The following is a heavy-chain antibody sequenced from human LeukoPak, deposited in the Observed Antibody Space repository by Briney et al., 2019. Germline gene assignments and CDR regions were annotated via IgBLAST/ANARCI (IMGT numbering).Heavy chain of an antibody. Sequence: GGSLRLSCAASGFTFSNYWMNWVRQAPGKGLEWVANIKQDGSQKYNVDSVKGRFTISRDNAKNSLYLQMNSLRAEDTAVYYCARFYWLDYWGQGTLVTVSS. J-gene: IGHJ4*02. V-gene: IGHV3-7*03. CDR1: GFTFSNYW. CDR3: ARFYWLDY. D-gene: IGHD3-9*01. CDR2: IKQDGSQK.